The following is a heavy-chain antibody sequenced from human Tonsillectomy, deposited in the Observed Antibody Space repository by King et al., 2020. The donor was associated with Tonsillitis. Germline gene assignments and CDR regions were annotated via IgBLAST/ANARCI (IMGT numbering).Heavy chain of an antibody. J-gene: IGHJ4*02. Sequence: QLVQSGGGLVQPGGSLRLSCAASGFTVSSNYMSWVRQAPGKGLEWVSVIYSGAGTYYADSVKGRFTISRDNSNNTLYLQMNSLRAEDTAVYYCARDLPSTWAVDCWGQGTLVTVSS. CDR2: IYSGAGT. D-gene: IGHD6-13*01. CDR1: GFTVSSNY. V-gene: IGHV3-66*01. CDR3: ARDLPSTWAVDC.